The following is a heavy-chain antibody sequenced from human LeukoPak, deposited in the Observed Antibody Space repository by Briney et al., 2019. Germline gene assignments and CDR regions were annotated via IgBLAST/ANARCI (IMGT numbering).Heavy chain of an antibody. V-gene: IGHV4-34*01. Sequence: PSETLSLTCAVYGGSFSGYYWSWIRQPPGKGLEWIGEINHSGSTNYNPSLKSRVTISVDTSKNQFSLKLSSVAAADTAVYYCARGREDIVVVPAAIHWSDPWGQGTLVTVSS. D-gene: IGHD2-2*02. CDR3: ARGREDIVVVPAAIHWSDP. CDR2: INHSGST. CDR1: GGSFSGYY. J-gene: IGHJ5*02.